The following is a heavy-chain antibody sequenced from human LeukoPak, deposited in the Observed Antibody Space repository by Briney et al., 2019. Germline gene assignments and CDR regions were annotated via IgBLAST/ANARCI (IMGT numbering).Heavy chain of an antibody. J-gene: IGHJ4*02. CDR1: GGTFSSYA. CDR2: IIPIFGTA. CDR3: AKAIYSGYDFSRGYYFDN. D-gene: IGHD5-12*01. V-gene: IGHV1-69*05. Sequence: SVKVSCKASGGTFSSYAISWVRQAPGQGLEWMGGIIPIFGTANYAQKFQGRVMITTDESTSTAYMELSSLRSEDTAVYYCAKAIYSGYDFSRGYYFDNWGQGTLVTVSS.